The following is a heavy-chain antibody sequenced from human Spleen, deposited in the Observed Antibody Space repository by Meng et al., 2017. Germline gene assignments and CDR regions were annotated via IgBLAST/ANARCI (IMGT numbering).Heavy chain of an antibody. D-gene: IGHD6-13*01. CDR3: ARDLAVAPLPGYYYGMDV. Sequence: GESLKISCAASGFTFSSYMMNWVRQAPGKGLEWVSSISSGSTYIYHADSVRGRFTISRDNAKNSLYLQMNSLRAEDTAVYYCARDLAVAPLPGYYYGMDVWGQGTTVTVSS. J-gene: IGHJ6*02. CDR2: ISSGSTYI. CDR1: GFTFSSYM. V-gene: IGHV3-21*06.